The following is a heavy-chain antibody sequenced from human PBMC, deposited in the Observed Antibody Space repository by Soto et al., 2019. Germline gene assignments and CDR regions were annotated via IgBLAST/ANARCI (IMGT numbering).Heavy chain of an antibody. CDR3: ARRYGPGFDY. V-gene: IGHV4-39*07. D-gene: IGHD4-17*01. CDR2: ICSSGST. J-gene: IGHJ4*02. Sequence: SETLSLTCSVSGGFISSCDYYWGWIRQPPGKSMEYMGVICSSGSTIYNPSLKSRVIISVDTSKNQFSLKLSSVTAADTAVYYCARRYGPGFDYWGQGTLVTVAS. CDR1: GGFISSCDYY.